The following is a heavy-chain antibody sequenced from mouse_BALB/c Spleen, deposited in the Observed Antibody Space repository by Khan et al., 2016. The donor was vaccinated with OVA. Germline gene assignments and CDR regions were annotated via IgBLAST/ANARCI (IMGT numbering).Heavy chain of an antibody. V-gene: IGHV1-4*01. CDR1: GYTFASYT. J-gene: IGHJ3*01. CDR2: INPSNGYT. Sequence: QVQLQQSGAELARPGASVKMSCKASGYTFASYTIHWIKQRPGQGLEWIGYINPSNGYTNYNQKFKDKATLTADKSSTTAYMQLSSLTSDDSAVYNTVRDGAYYRNDGGFGYWGQGTLVTVSA. D-gene: IGHD2-14*01. CDR3: VRDGAYYRNDGGFGY.